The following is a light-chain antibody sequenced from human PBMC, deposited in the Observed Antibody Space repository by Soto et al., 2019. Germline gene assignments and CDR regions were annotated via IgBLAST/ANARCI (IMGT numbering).Light chain of an antibody. CDR3: SSYETTSRRL. J-gene: IGLJ1*01. V-gene: IGLV1-36*01. CDR1: TSNIGNNG. CDR2: YDD. Sequence: QSVLTQPPSVSEAPGQRVTISCSGGTSNIGNNGVNWYQQFSGKAPKLLVYYDDLLPSGISDRFSGSKSGNTASLTISGLQAEDEADYYCSSYETTSRRLFGTGTKLTVL.